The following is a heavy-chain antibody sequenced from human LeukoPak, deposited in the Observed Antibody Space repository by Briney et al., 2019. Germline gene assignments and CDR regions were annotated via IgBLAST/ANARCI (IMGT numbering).Heavy chain of an antibody. V-gene: IGHV3-21*01. CDR3: ARVSVGAPMKRKYCSSTSCYFDAFDI. Sequence: PGGSLSLSCAASGFTFSSYSMNWVTQAPGKGLEWVSSISSSSSYIYYADSVKGRFTLSRDNAKNSLYLQINSRRAEDTGVYYCARVSVGAPMKRKYCSSTSCYFDAFDIWGQGTMVTVSS. CDR2: ISSSSSYI. CDR1: GFTFSSYS. D-gene: IGHD2-2*01. J-gene: IGHJ3*02.